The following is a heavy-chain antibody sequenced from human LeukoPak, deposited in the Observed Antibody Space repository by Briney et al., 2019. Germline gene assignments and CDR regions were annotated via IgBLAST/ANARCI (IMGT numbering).Heavy chain of an antibody. V-gene: IGHV3-23*01. CDR1: GFTFSSYA. CDR2: ISGSDGST. CDR3: AKDRTVGASYWYFDL. J-gene: IGHJ2*01. Sequence: GGSLRLSCAASGFTFSSYAMNWVRQAPGKGLEWVSVISGSDGSTYYADSVKGRLTISGDSSRNTLFLHMNTLRAEDTAIYYCAKDRTVGASYWYFDLWGRGTLVTDSS. D-gene: IGHD1-26*01.